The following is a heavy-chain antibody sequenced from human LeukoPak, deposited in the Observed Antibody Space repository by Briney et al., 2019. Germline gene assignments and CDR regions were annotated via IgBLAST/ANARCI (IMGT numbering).Heavy chain of an antibody. D-gene: IGHD6-13*01. CDR1: GFTFSGYV. CDR2: IRSNGGST. J-gene: IGHJ4*02. Sequence: GGSLRLSCAASGFTFSGYVMHWVRQAPGKGLDYVSGIRSNGGSTYYANSVKGRFTISRDNSKNTLYLQMASLRIDDMAVYYCTRGGEAAGDYWGQGALVTVSA. CDR3: TRGGEAAGDY. V-gene: IGHV3-64*01.